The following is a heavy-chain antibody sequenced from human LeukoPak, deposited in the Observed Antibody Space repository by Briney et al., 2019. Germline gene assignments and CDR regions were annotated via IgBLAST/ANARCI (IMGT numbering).Heavy chain of an antibody. J-gene: IGHJ4*02. V-gene: IGHV1-69*05. CDR1: GGTFSSYA. CDR2: IIPIFGTA. D-gene: IGHD6-19*01. Sequence: VASVKVSCKASGGTFSSYAISWVRQAPGQGLEWMGGIIPIFGTANYAQKFQGRVTITTDESTSTAYMELSSLRSVDTAVYYCASSYSSGRVDYWGQGTLVTVSS. CDR3: ASSYSSGRVDY.